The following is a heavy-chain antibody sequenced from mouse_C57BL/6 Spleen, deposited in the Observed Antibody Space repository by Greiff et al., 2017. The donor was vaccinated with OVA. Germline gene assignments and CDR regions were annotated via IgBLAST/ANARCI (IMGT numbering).Heavy chain of an antibody. CDR1: GFSLTSYG. CDR2: IWSGGST. J-gene: IGHJ2*01. Sequence: QVQLQQSGPGLVQPSLSLSITCTVSGFSLTSYGVHWVRQSPGKGLEWLGVIWSGGSTDYNAAFISRLSISKDNSKSQVFFKMNSLQADDTAIYYCARNSPHYYGSSSYYFDYWGQGTTLTVSS. D-gene: IGHD1-1*01. CDR3: ARNSPHYYGSSSYYFDY. V-gene: IGHV2-2*01.